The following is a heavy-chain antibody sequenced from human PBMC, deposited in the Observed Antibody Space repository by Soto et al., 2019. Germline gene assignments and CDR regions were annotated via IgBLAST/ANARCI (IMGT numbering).Heavy chain of an antibody. D-gene: IGHD6-19*01. V-gene: IGHV3-30-3*01. CDR1: GFTFSSYA. CDR2: ISYDGSNK. J-gene: IGHJ4*02. CDR3: AGQWLVKD. Sequence: QVQLVESGGGVVQPGRSLRLSCAASGFTFSSYAMHWVRQAPGKGLEWVAVISYDGSNKYYADSVKGRFTISRDNSKNTLYLQMNSLRAEDTAVYYCAGQWLVKDWGQGTLVTVSS.